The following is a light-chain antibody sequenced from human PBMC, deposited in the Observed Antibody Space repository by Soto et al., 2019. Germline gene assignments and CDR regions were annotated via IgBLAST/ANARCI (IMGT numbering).Light chain of an antibody. V-gene: IGLV2-8*01. CDR1: SSDVGGYNY. CDR2: EVS. Sequence: QSALTQPPSASGSPGHSVTISCTGTSSDVGGYNYVSWYQQHPGKAPQLMIYEVSRRPSGVPDRFSGSKSGNTASLTVSGLQAEDEADYYSCSYAGSNNLLFGGGTKLTVL. CDR3: CSYAGSNNLL. J-gene: IGLJ2*01.